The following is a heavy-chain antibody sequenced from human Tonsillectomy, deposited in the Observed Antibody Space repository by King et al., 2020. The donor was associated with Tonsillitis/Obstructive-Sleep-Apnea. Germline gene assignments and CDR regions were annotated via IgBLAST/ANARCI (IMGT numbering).Heavy chain of an antibody. J-gene: IGHJ4*02. V-gene: IGHV1-18*01. Sequence: VQLVESGAEVKKPGASVKVSCKASGYTFTSCGISWVRQAPGQGLEWMGWISAYNGNTNYAQKLHGRVTMTTDTSTRTAYMELRSLRFDDTAVYYCARDGGYDYIWGSYRFDYWGQGTLVTVSS. CDR1: GYTFTSCG. D-gene: IGHD3-16*02. CDR3: ARDGGYDYIWGSYRFDY. CDR2: ISAYNGNT.